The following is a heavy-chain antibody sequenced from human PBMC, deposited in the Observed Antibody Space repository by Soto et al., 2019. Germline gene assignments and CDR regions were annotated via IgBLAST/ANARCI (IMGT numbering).Heavy chain of an antibody. Sequence: PSETLSLTCAVSGGSFSGYYWSWICQPPGKGLELIGEINHSGSTNYNQSLKSRVTISVDTSKNQFSLKLSSVTAADTAVYYCARGRLLWFGDGGNFDYWGQGTLVTVSS. J-gene: IGHJ4*02. D-gene: IGHD3-10*01. CDR2: INHSGST. CDR1: GGSFSGYY. V-gene: IGHV4-34*01. CDR3: ARGRLLWFGDGGNFDY.